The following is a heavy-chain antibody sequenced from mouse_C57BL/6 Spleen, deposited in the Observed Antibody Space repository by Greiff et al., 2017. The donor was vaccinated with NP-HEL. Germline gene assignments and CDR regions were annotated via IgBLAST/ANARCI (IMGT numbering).Heavy chain of an antibody. V-gene: IGHV14-3*01. CDR3: VEDRAYDYGEGFAY. Sequence: EVQLVESVAELVRPGASVKLSCTASGFNIKNTYMHWVKQRPEQGLEWIGRIDPANGNTKYAPKFQGKATITADTSSNTAYLQLSSLTSEDTAIYYCVEDRAYDYGEGFAYWGQGTLVTVSA. CDR2: IDPANGNT. J-gene: IGHJ3*01. D-gene: IGHD2-4*01. CDR1: GFNIKNTY.